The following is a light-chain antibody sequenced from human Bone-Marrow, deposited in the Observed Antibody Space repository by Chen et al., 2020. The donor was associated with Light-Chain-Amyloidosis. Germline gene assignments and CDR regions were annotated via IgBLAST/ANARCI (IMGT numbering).Light chain of an antibody. CDR3: HQYENLPFT. V-gene: IGKV1-33*01. CDR1: QDIITS. Sequence: DIQMTQSPSSLSASVGDRVIISCQASQDIITSVNWFQLKPGKAPKLLIYDASNLQTGVPSRFTGSGSGTHFTLAISSLHPDDIATYYCHQYENLPFTFGPGTKVEMK. CDR2: DAS. J-gene: IGKJ3*01.